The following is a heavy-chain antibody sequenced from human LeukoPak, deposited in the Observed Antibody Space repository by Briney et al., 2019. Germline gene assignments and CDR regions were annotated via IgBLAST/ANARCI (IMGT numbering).Heavy chain of an antibody. J-gene: IGHJ6*04. D-gene: IGHD6-19*01. V-gene: IGHV3-23*01. CDR1: GCTFSSYA. Sequence: GGSLRLSCAASGCTFSSYAMSWVRQAPGKGLEWVSAISGSGGSTYYADSVKGRFTISRDNSKNTLYLQMNSLRAEDTAVYYCAKGPSSGWWDYYYGMDVWGKGTTVTVSS. CDR3: AKGPSSGWWDYYYGMDV. CDR2: ISGSGGST.